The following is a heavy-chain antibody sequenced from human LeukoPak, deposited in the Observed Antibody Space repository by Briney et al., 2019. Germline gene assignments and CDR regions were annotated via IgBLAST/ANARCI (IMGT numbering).Heavy chain of an antibody. V-gene: IGHV3-30*02. CDR1: GFTFSSYG. D-gene: IGHD3-10*01. CDR2: IRSDGSNE. Sequence: GGSLRLSCAASGFTFSSYGMNWVRQAPGKGLEWVSFIRSDGSNEYYSDSVKGRFTISRDNSKNTLYLQMNSLRAEDTAVYYCAKDPLQYGSGSYYFDYWGQGTLVTVSS. CDR3: AKDPLQYGSGSYYFDY. J-gene: IGHJ4*02.